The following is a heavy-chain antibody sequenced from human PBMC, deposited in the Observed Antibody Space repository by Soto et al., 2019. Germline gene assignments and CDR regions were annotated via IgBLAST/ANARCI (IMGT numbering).Heavy chain of an antibody. CDR3: ARSDGMVTINDYYYYYGMDV. CDR1: GYTFTSYY. J-gene: IGHJ6*02. Sequence: GASVKVSCKASGYTFTSYYMHWVRQAPGQGLEWMGIINPSGGSTSYAQKFQGRVTMTRDTSTSTVYMELSSLRSEDTAVYYCARSDGMVTINDYYYYYGMDVWGQGNTVTVS. V-gene: IGHV1-46*01. D-gene: IGHD5-12*01. CDR2: INPSGGST.